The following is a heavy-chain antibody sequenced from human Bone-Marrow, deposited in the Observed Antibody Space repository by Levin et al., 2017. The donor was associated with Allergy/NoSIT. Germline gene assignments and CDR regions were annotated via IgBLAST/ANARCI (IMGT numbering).Heavy chain of an antibody. V-gene: IGHV5-10-1*01. Sequence: KYGESLKISCQTSGYRFTNYWISWVRQMPGKGLEWMGRIDPSDSYINYSPSFQGHVTISVDQSISTVYLQWNSLQASDTAMYYCARHGGGGFGELDFYFLDVWGQGTTVTVSS. CDR2: IDPSDSYI. J-gene: IGHJ6*02. D-gene: IGHD3-10*01. CDR1: GYRFTNYW. CDR3: ARHGGGGFGELDFYFLDV.